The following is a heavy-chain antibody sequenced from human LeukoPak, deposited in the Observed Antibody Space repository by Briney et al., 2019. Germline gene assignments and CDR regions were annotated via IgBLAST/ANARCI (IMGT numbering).Heavy chain of an antibody. V-gene: IGHV3-23*01. CDR1: GFTFSSYA. Sequence: GGSLRLSCAASGFTFSSYAMSWVRQAPGKGLEWVSAISGRGGSTYYADSVKGRFTISRDNSKNTLYLQMNSLRAEDTAVYYCAGDRLGYCSGGSCYRFDHWGQGTLVTVSS. CDR3: AGDRLGYCSGGSCYRFDH. CDR2: ISGRGGST. J-gene: IGHJ5*02. D-gene: IGHD2-15*01.